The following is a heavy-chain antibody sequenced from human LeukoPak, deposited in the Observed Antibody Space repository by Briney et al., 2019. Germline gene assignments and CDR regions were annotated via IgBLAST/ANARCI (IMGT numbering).Heavy chain of an antibody. J-gene: IGHJ4*02. CDR3: ARVSYDSSGPFDY. CDR1: VYTFTGYY. D-gene: IGHD3-22*01. Sequence: ASVKVSCKASVYTFTGYYMHWVRQAPGQGLEWMGRINPNSGGTNYAQKFQGRVTMTRDTSISTAYMELSRLRSDDTAVYYCARVSYDSSGPFDYWGQGTLVTVSS. V-gene: IGHV1-2*06. CDR2: INPNSGGT.